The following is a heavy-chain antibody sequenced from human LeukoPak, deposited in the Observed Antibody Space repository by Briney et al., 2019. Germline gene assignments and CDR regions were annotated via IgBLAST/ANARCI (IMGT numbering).Heavy chain of an antibody. CDR3: AKSAYYYDSSGPVYYFDY. D-gene: IGHD3-22*01. CDR2: ISGSGGTT. J-gene: IGHJ4*02. V-gene: IGHV3-23*01. Sequence: GGSLRLSCAASGFSFSSYAMSWVRQAPGKGLKWVSAISGSGGTTYYADSVKGRFTISRDNSKNTLYLQMNSLRAEDTAVYYCAKSAYYYDSSGPVYYFDYWGQGTLVTVSS. CDR1: GFSFSSYA.